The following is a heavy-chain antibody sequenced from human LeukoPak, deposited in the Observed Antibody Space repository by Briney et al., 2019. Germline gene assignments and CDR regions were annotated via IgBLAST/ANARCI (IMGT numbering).Heavy chain of an antibody. CDR3: ARDGFGYWNPSYDY. V-gene: IGHV3-30*04. D-gene: IGHD3-22*01. CDR2: ISYDRSNK. CDR1: GFTFSSYY. J-gene: IGHJ4*02. Sequence: GGSLRLSCAASGFTFSSYYMHWVRQAPGKGLEGVAVISYDRSNKYYADSVKGRFTISRDNSKNTLYLQMNSLRAEDTAVHYCARDGFGYWNPSYDYWGQGTLVTVSS.